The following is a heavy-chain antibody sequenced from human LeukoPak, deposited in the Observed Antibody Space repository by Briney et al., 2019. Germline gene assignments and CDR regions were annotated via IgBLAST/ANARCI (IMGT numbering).Heavy chain of an antibody. J-gene: IGHJ4*02. V-gene: IGHV3-21*01. Sequence: GGSLRLSCAASGFTFSSYSMNWVRQAPGKGLEWVSSISSSSSYIYYADSVKGRFTISRDNAKNSLYLQMNSLRAEDTAVYYCARDAVAVAGPRDYWGQGTLVTVSS. CDR3: ARDAVAVAGPRDY. CDR1: GFTFSSYS. D-gene: IGHD6-19*01. CDR2: ISSSSSYI.